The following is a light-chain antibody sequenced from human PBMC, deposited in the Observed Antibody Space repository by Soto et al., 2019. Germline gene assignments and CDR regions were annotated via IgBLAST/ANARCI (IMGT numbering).Light chain of an antibody. CDR1: QTVSTY. CDR3: QLTYTSPLT. J-gene: IGKJ1*01. V-gene: IGKV1-39*01. Sequence: DTQMTQSPSSLSASVGDRISITCRASQTVSTYLNWYQQKAGQAPTLLISATSTLQSGVPSRFSGSGSGTEFTLTITSLQPEDFATYYCQLTYTSPLTFGQGTKVAFK. CDR2: ATS.